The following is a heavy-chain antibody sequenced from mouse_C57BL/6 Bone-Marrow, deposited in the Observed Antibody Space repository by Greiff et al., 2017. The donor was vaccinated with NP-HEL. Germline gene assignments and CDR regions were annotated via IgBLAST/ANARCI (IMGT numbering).Heavy chain of an antibody. J-gene: IGHJ4*01. CDR2: ISSGSSTI. D-gene: IGHD2-2*01. Sequence: VESGGGLVKPGGSLKLSCAASGFTFSDYGMHWVRQAPEKGLEWVAYISSGSSTIYYADTVKGRFTISRDNAKNTLFLQMTSLRSEDTAMYYCAKYGYPYAMDYWGQGTSVTVSS. V-gene: IGHV5-17*01. CDR1: GFTFSDYG. CDR3: AKYGYPYAMDY.